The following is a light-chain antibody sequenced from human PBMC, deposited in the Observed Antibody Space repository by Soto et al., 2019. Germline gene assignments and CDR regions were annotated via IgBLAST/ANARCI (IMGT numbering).Light chain of an antibody. CDR2: DNH. J-gene: IGLJ2*01. CDR3: GTWDSSLRAVV. V-gene: IGLV1-51*01. CDR1: RSNIGSNY. Sequence: QPVLTQPPSMSAAPGQKVTISCSGSRSNIGSNYVTWYQHLPGTAPKLVIYDNHQRPSGISDRFSGSKSGTSATLGIAGIQTGDEADYYCGTWDSSLRAVVFGGGTKVTVL.